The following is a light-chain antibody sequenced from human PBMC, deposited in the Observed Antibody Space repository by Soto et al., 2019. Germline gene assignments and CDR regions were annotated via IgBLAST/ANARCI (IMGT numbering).Light chain of an antibody. CDR2: GTS. Sequence: EIVLTQSPGTLSLSPGERATLSCRASQNIRSTSLAWYQQKPGQAPRLVISGTSTRASGIPDRFSGSGSGTDFTLTISGLEPEDFAVYYCQQFDSSPWTFGQGTEVEIK. CDR1: QNIRSTS. J-gene: IGKJ1*01. CDR3: QQFDSSPWT. V-gene: IGKV3-20*01.